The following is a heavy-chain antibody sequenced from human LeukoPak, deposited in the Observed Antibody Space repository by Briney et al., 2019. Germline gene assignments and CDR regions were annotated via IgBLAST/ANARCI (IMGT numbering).Heavy chain of an antibody. CDR1: GFTVSSNF. CDR2: IYTGGNT. D-gene: IGHD6-19*01. V-gene: IGHV3-53*01. J-gene: IGHJ4*02. CDR3: AKGEAGYTSAWVVY. Sequence: GGSLRLSCAASGFTVSSNFMSWVRQAPGRGLEWVSVIYTGGNTYYSDSVKGRFTISRDNSKNTLYLQMNSLRAEDTAAYYCAKGEAGYTSAWVVYWGQGTLVTVSS.